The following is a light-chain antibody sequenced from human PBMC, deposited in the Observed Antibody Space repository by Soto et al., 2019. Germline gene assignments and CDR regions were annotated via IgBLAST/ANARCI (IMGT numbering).Light chain of an antibody. J-gene: IGKJ5*01. CDR2: AAS. CDR3: QQYTGPPTT. CDR1: QRVSSSY. Sequence: EIVLTQSPVTLSLSPGERATISCRASQRVSSSYLAWYQQKPGQAPRLLIYAASTMAGGIPDRFSGSGSGTDFTLTITSLEAEDSAAYFCQQYTGPPTTFGQGTRLEIK. V-gene: IGKV3-20*01.